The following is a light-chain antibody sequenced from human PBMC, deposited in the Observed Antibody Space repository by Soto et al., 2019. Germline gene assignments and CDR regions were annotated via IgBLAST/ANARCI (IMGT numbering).Light chain of an antibody. CDR1: QSVGSN. V-gene: IGKV3-15*01. CDR2: GAS. J-gene: IGKJ5*01. CDR3: QQYDNWPPIT. Sequence: EIVLTQSPATLSLSPGERATLCCRAGQSVGSNLAWYQQKHGQAPRLLIYGASTRATGLPARFSGSGSGTEFTLTISSLQSEDFAVYYCQQYDNWPPITFGQGTRLEIK.